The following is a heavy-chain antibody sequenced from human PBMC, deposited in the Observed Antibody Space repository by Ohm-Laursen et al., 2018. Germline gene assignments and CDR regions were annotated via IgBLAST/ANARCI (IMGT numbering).Heavy chain of an antibody. CDR3: STDHFS. CDR1: GFTVSDAW. CDR2: IESKAAGETR. J-gene: IGHJ5*02. V-gene: IGHV3-15*04. Sequence: GSLRLSCSASGFTVSDAWMSWVRQAPGKGLEYVGRIESKAAGETREYAEPVKGRFTILRDDSKNTLSLQMNSLKTEDTGVYYCSTDHFSWGQGTLVTVSS. D-gene: IGHD2/OR15-2a*01.